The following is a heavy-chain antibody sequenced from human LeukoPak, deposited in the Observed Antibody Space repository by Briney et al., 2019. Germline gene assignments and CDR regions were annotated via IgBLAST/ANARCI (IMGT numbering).Heavy chain of an antibody. CDR2: IIPIFGTA. D-gene: IGHD3-22*01. Sequence: SVKVSCKASGDTFSSYTISWVRQAPGQGLEWMGRIIPIFGTANYAQKFQGRVTITTDESTSTAYMELSSLRSEDTAVYYCAREGDEGYLLDAFDIWGQGTMVTVSS. CDR3: AREGDEGYLLDAFDI. J-gene: IGHJ3*02. CDR1: GDTFSSYT. V-gene: IGHV1-69*05.